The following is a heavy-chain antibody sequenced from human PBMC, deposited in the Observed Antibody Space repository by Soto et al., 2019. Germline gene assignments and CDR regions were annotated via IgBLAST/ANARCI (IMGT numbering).Heavy chain of an antibody. V-gene: IGHV4-31*03. CDR2: IFYSRTT. D-gene: IGHD1-7*01. Sequence: PSETLSLTCSVSGGSINSGGYYWTWIRQYPGKGLEWIGYIFYSRTTSYNPSLKSRVTISGDTSKNQFSLTLRSVTAADTAVYYCARESPWELAYYFDFWGQGTPVTVSS. J-gene: IGHJ4*02. CDR1: GGSINSGGYY. CDR3: ARESPWELAYYFDF.